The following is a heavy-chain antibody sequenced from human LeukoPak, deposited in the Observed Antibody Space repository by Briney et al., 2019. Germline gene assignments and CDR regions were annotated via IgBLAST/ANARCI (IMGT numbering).Heavy chain of an antibody. D-gene: IGHD2-2*01. CDR1: GFTVSSNY. CDR2: IYSGVST. Sequence: GGSLRLSCAATGFTVSSNYMSWVRQAPGKGLEWVSVIYSGVSTYYADSVKGRFTISRDNSKNTLYLQMNSLRAEDTAVYYCARKGYCSSTSCYSYYYYGMDVWGQGTTVTVSS. J-gene: IGHJ6*02. V-gene: IGHV3-53*01. CDR3: ARKGYCSSTSCYSYYYYGMDV.